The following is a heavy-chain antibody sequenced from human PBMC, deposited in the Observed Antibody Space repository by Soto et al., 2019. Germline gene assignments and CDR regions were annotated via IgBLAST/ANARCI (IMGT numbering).Heavy chain of an antibody. V-gene: IGHV1-69*02. Sequence: QVQLVQSGAEVKKPGSSVKVSCQASGSTSSSYTVSWVRQAPGQGLEWMGRIIPVLGVTNYAPKFKGRVTISADKSKTTAYMELSSLRSGDTAVYYCARRRYCGADCYSKYYYGMDVWGQGTTVTVSS. CDR1: GSTSSSYT. CDR2: IIPVLGVT. J-gene: IGHJ6*02. CDR3: ARRRYCGADCYSKYYYGMDV. D-gene: IGHD2-21*02.